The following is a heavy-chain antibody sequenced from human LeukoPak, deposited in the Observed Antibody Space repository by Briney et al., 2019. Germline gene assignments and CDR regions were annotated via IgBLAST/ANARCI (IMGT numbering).Heavy chain of an antibody. CDR2: IGQIDNT. V-gene: IGHV3-23*01. J-gene: IGHJ4*02. Sequence: PGGSLRLSCAVSGFTFSSYAMMWVRQAPGKGLEWVSTIGQIDNTYYADSVKGRFTISRDTSKNTLYLQMNSLRGEDTAIYYCAKYSRTGDPFDYWGQGTLVAVSS. D-gene: IGHD7-27*01. CDR3: AKYSRTGDPFDY. CDR1: GFTFSSYA.